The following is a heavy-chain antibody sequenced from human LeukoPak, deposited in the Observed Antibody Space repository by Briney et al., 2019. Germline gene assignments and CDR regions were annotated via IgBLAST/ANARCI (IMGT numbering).Heavy chain of an antibody. J-gene: IGHJ4*02. CDR1: GDSFTSYW. CDR2: IFPGGSDT. CDR3: ARLRGDYYDSSGYWAFFDY. Sequence: GESLKISCKGSGDSFTSYWIGWVRQMPGKGLEWMGIIFPGGSDTRYSPSFQGQVTISADKSISTAYLQWSSLKASDTAMYYCARLRGDYYDSSGYWAFFDYWGQGTLVTVSS. D-gene: IGHD3-22*01. V-gene: IGHV5-51*01.